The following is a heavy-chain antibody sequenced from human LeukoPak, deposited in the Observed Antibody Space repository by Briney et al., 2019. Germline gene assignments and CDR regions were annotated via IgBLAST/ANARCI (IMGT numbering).Heavy chain of an antibody. J-gene: IGHJ4*02. CDR2: VYDIGST. CDR1: GGSIGSHY. Sequence: SETLSLTCTVSGGSIGSHYWTWIRQTPGKGLEWIGYVYDIGSTKYNPSLKSRVTISVDTSKNQFSLRLSSVTAADTAVYYCARADIDYYDGTSFDYWGQGTLVTVSS. V-gene: IGHV4-59*11. CDR3: ARADIDYYDGTSFDY. D-gene: IGHD3-22*01.